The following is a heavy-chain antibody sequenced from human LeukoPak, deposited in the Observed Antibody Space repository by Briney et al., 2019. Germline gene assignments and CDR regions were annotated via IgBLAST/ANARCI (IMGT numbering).Heavy chain of an antibody. CDR2: IYYSGST. Sequence: SETLSLTCIVSGDSISSNYWSWIRQPPGKGLEWIGYIYYSGSTNYNPSLKSRVTISVDTSKNQFSLKLSSVTAADTAVYYCARDPRDSSGFYSSGWYGGFDYWGQGTLVTVSS. J-gene: IGHJ4*02. D-gene: IGHD6-19*01. V-gene: IGHV4-59*01. CDR1: GDSISSNY. CDR3: ARDPRDSSGFYSSGWYGGFDY.